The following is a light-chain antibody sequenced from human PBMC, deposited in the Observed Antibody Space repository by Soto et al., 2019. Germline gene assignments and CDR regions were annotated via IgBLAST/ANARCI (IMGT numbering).Light chain of an antibody. CDR3: GTWYSSLSAGV. CDR2: DNN. V-gene: IGLV1-51*01. Sequence: QSVLTQPPSVSAAPGQKVTISCSGSSSNIEHNYVSWYQQLPGTAPKLLIYDNNKRPSGIPDRFSGSKSGTSATLGITGLQTGDEADYYCGTWYSSLSAGVFGGGTKVTVL. J-gene: IGLJ2*01. CDR1: SSNIEHNY.